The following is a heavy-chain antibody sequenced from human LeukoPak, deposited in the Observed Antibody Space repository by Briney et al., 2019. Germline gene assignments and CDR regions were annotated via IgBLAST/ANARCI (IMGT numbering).Heavy chain of an antibody. CDR2: INPNGGGT. J-gene: IGHJ4*02. CDR3: ARVSSSGDYYDN. D-gene: IGHD3-10*01. Sequence: ASVKFSCKASGYTFTGYYMHWVRQAPGQGLEWMGWINPNGGGTNYAQKFQGTVTMTTDTSISTAYMELGGLRYDDTAVYYCARVSSSGDYYDNWGQGTLVTVSS. CDR1: GYTFTGYY. V-gene: IGHV1-2*02.